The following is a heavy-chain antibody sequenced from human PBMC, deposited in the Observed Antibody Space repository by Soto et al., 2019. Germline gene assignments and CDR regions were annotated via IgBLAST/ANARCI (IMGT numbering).Heavy chain of an antibody. CDR2: IIPIFGTA. Sequence: QVQLVQSGAEVKKPGSSVKVSCKASGGTFSSYAISWVRQAPGQGLEWMGGIIPIFGTANYAQKFQGRVTITADESTSTGYMELSSLRSEDTAVYYCARSLGMATREIGYFDYWGQGTLVTVSS. D-gene: IGHD5-12*01. J-gene: IGHJ4*02. V-gene: IGHV1-69*12. CDR3: ARSLGMATREIGYFDY. CDR1: GGTFSSYA.